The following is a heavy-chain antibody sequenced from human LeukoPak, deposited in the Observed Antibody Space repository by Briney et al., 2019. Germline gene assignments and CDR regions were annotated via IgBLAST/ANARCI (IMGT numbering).Heavy chain of an antibody. CDR1: GFIFSSYA. D-gene: IGHD6-13*01. J-gene: IGHJ3*01. Sequence: PGGSLRLSCAGSGFIFSSYAMSWVRQAPGKGLEWVSGISGTGGITYYADSVKGRFTISRDSSKNTIYLQMNSLRAEDTALYYCAKDDRSSSPNLDAFDVWGQGTMVTVSS. V-gene: IGHV3-23*01. CDR3: AKDDRSSSPNLDAFDV. CDR2: ISGTGGIT.